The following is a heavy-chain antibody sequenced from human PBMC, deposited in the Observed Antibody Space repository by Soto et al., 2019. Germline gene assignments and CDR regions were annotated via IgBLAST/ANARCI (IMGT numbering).Heavy chain of an antibody. CDR2: IYYSGST. CDR3: ARQQVVNQYYFDY. CDR1: GGSISSSSYY. D-gene: IGHD2-15*01. V-gene: IGHV4-39*01. J-gene: IGHJ4*02. Sequence: QLQLQESGPGLVKPSETLSLTCTVSGGSISSSSYYWGWIRQPPGKGLEWIGSIYYSGSTYYNPSLKSRVTISVDTSKNQFSLKLSSVTAADTAVYYCARQQVVNQYYFDYWGQGTLVTVSS.